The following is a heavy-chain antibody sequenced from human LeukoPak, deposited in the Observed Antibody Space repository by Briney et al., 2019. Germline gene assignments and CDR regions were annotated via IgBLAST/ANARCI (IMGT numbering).Heavy chain of an antibody. D-gene: IGHD6-6*01. CDR3: ARDIQGIAAREDPNWFDS. CDR2: IYTSGRT. V-gene: IGHV4-4*07. Sequence: PSETLSLTCTVSGGSISRYYWSWIRQPAGKGLEWIGRIYTSGRTNYNPSLKSRVTMSVGTSKNQFSLKLSSVTAADTAVYYCARDIQGIAAREDPNWFDSWGQGIPVTVSS. J-gene: IGHJ5*01. CDR1: GGSISRYY.